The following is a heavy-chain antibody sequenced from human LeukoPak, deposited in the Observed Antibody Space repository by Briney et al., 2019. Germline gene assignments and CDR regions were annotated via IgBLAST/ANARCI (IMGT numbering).Heavy chain of an antibody. V-gene: IGHV3-23*01. CDR3: AKDLGSSWSIFDY. CDR1: GFTFSSYG. J-gene: IGHJ4*02. CDR2: ISGSGGST. Sequence: GGSLRLSCAASGFTFSSYGMSWVRQAPGKGLEWVSAISGSGGSTYYADSVKGRFTISRDNSKNTLYLQMNSLRAEDTAVYYCAKDLGSSWSIFDYWGQGTLVTVSS. D-gene: IGHD6-13*01.